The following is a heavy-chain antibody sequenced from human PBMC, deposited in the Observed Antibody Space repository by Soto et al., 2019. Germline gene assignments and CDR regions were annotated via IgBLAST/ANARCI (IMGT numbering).Heavy chain of an antibody. V-gene: IGHV4-59*12. CDR2: IYYSGST. J-gene: IGHJ6*02. CDR3: ARDGGFCTNGVCPVYYYYGMDV. D-gene: IGHD2-8*01. Sequence: SETLSLTCTVSGVFLSSYYWCWIRQPLGKVMEWIGYIYYSGSTNYNPSLKSRVTISVDTSNNQFSLKLSSVTAADTAVYYCARDGGFCTNGVCPVYYYYGMDVWGQGTTVTVS. CDR1: GVFLSSYY.